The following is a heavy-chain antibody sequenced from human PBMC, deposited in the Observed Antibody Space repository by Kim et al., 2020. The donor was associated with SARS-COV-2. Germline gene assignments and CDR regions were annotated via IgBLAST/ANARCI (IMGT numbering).Heavy chain of an antibody. V-gene: IGHV2-70*01. J-gene: IGHJ4*02. CDR2: IDWDDDK. D-gene: IGHD6-13*01. Sequence: SGPTLVNPTQTLTLTCTFSGFSLSTSGMCVSWIRQPPGKALEWLALIDWDDDKYYSTSLKTRLTISKDTSKNQVVLTMTNMDPVDTATYYCARTIAVAEPTGLAFDYWGQGTLVTVSS. CDR1: GFSLSTSGMC. CDR3: ARTIAVAEPTGLAFDY.